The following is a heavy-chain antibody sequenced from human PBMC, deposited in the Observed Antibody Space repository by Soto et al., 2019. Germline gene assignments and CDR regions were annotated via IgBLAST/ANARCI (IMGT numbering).Heavy chain of an antibody. V-gene: IGHV1-18*01. CDR1: GYAFTTYG. CDR3: GRGRYGDY. Sequence: QVHLVQSGAEVKKPGASVKVSCKGSGYAFTTYGIAWVRQAPGQGLEWMGWISAHNGNTNYAQKLQGRVTVTRDTSTSTVYMELRSLRSDDTAVYYSGRGRYGDYWSQGALVTVSS. D-gene: IGHD1-1*01. CDR2: ISAHNGNT. J-gene: IGHJ4*02.